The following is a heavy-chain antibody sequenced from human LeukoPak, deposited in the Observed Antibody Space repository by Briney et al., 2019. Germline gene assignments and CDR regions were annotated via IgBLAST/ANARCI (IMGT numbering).Heavy chain of an antibody. CDR2: IYYSGST. D-gene: IGHD3-16*02. Sequence: SETLSLTCTVSGGSISSGDYYWSWIRQPPGKGLEWTGYIYYSGSTYYNPSLKSRVTISVDTSKNQFSLKLSSVTAADTAVYYCARAKYRNAFDIWGQGTMITVSS. J-gene: IGHJ3*02. V-gene: IGHV4-30-4*08. CDR3: ARAKYRNAFDI. CDR1: GGSISSGDYY.